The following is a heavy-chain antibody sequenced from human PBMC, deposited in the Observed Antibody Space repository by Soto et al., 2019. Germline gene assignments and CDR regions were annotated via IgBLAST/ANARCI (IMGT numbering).Heavy chain of an antibody. V-gene: IGHV1-18*01. Sequence: QVQLVQSGAEVKKPGASVEVSCKASGYTFTSYGINWVRQAPVQGLEWMGWVSAYNGNPNYAQKLQGRVTMTTDTSTSTAYMELRSLRSDDTAIYYCATAIAAAGPYWGQGTLVTVSS. J-gene: IGHJ4*02. CDR2: VSAYNGNP. CDR1: GYTFTSYG. D-gene: IGHD6-13*01. CDR3: ATAIAAAGPY.